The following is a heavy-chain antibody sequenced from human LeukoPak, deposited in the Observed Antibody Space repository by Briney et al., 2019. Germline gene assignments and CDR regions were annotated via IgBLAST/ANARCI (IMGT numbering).Heavy chain of an antibody. CDR1: GFTFSSYG. D-gene: IGHD3-10*01. CDR2: IRYDGSNK. V-gene: IGHV3-30*02. J-gene: IGHJ4*02. Sequence: GGSLRLSCAASGFTFSSYGMHWVRQAPGKGLEWVAFIRYDGSNKYYADSVKGRFAISRDNSKNTLYLQMNSLRAEDTAVYYCAKLWFGELLYSHWGQGTLVTVSS. CDR3: AKLWFGELLYSH.